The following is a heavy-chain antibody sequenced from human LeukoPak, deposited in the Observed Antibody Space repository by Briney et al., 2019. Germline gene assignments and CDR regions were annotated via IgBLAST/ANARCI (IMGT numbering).Heavy chain of an antibody. CDR1: GFAFNTRA. CDR2: ISDTGITT. V-gene: IGHV3-23*01. Sequence: GGSLRLSSLASGFAFNTRAMTWVRQAPGKGLEWVSSISDTGITTYYADSVKGQFTISRDNSKNTLYLQMNSLRAEDTATYYCAKDAHVWFFFERWGQGTLVTVSS. CDR3: AKDAHVWFFFER. D-gene: IGHD2-21*01. J-gene: IGHJ4*02.